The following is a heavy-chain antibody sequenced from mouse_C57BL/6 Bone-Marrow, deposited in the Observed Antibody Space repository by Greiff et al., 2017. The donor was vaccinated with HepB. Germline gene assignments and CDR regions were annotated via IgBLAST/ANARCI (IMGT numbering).Heavy chain of an antibody. D-gene: IGHD1-2*01. CDR1: GYTFTDYY. CDR3: ARDYYGPWFAY. CDR2: IYPGSGNT. Sequence: VQLQQSGAELVGPGASVKLSCKASGYTFTDYYINWVKQRPGQGLGWIARIYPGSGNTYYNEKFKGKATLTAEKSSSTAYMPLSSLTSEDAAVYCCARDYYGPWFAYWGQGTLVTVSA. V-gene: IGHV1-76*01. J-gene: IGHJ3*01.